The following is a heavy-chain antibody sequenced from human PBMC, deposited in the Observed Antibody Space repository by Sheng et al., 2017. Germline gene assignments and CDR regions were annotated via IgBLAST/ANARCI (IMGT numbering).Heavy chain of an antibody. CDR2: IYYSGST. CDR1: GGPISSYY. D-gene: IGHD6-19*01. Sequence: QVQLQESGPGLVKPSETLSLTCTVSGGPISSYYWSWIRQPPGKGLEWIGYIYYSGSTNYNPSLKSRVTISVDTSKNQFSLKLSSVTAADTAVYYCARSPVAGTDWYFDLWGRGTLVTVSS. J-gene: IGHJ2*01. CDR3: ARSPVAGTDWYFDL. V-gene: IGHV4-59*01.